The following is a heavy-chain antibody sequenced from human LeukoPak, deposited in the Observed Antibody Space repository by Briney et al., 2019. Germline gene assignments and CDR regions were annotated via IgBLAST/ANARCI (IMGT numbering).Heavy chain of an antibody. J-gene: IGHJ3*02. CDR1: GYSFTSYW. D-gene: IGHD4-23*01. CDR2: IYPGDSDT. Sequence: GESLKISCKGSGYSFTSYWIGWVRQMPGKGLEWMGIIYPGDSDTRYSPSFQGQVTISADKSISTAYLQWSSLKASDTAMYYCARHGATTVVTQDDAFDIWGQGTMVTVSS. V-gene: IGHV5-51*01. CDR3: ARHGATTVVTQDDAFDI.